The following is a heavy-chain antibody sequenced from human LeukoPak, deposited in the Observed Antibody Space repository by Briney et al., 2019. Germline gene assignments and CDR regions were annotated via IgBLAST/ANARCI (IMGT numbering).Heavy chain of an antibody. D-gene: IGHD2-15*01. CDR2: ISYNGSP. CDR1: GGSINSYN. J-gene: IGHJ4*02. Sequence: SETLSLTCTVSGGSINSYNWNWIRQPPGKGLEWIGYISYNGSPNYNPSFKSRVTMSVDTSQGQFSLRLSSVTAADTAVYYCARFRGTSSWHQEVFDYWGQGAPVTVSS. CDR3: ARFRGTSSWHQEVFDY. V-gene: IGHV4-59*08.